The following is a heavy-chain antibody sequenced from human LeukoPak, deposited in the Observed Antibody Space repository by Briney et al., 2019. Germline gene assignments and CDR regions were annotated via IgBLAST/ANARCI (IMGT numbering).Heavy chain of an antibody. CDR2: ISYDGSNG. V-gene: IGHV3-30-3*01. CDR3: ARPGSEWQWLPPDY. J-gene: IGHJ4*02. D-gene: IGHD6-19*01. Sequence: GGSLRLSCAAPGFTFSNYAMHWVRQAPGKGLEWVAIISYDGSNGHYADSVKGRFTISRDNSKNTLYLQMISLRADDTAIYFCARPGSEWQWLPPDYWGQGTLVTVSS. CDR1: GFTFSNYA.